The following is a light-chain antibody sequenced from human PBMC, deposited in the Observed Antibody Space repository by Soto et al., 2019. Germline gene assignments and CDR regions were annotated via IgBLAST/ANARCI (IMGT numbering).Light chain of an antibody. Sequence: QLVLTQSPSASASLGASVKLTCTLSSGHSSYAIAWHQQQPEKGPRYLMKLISDGSHSKGDGIPDRFSGSSSGAERYLTISSLQSEDEADYYCQTWDTGARVVFGGGTKLTVL. V-gene: IGLV4-69*01. CDR1: SGHSSYA. CDR3: QTWDTGARVV. CDR2: LISDGSH. J-gene: IGLJ2*01.